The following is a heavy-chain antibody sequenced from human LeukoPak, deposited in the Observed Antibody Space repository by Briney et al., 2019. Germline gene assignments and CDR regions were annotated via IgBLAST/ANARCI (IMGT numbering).Heavy chain of an antibody. CDR2: INPSGGST. D-gene: IGHD6-19*01. V-gene: IGHV1-46*01. CDR3: AAPHRGLRSEYSSGWYDYFFDY. CDR1: GYTFTSYY. Sequence: ASVKVSCKASGYTFTSYYMHWVRQAPGQGLEWMGIINPSGGSTSYAQKFQGRVTMTRDMSTSTAYMELSSLRSEDTAVYYCAAPHRGLRSEYSSGWYDYFFDYWGQGTLVTVSS. J-gene: IGHJ4*02.